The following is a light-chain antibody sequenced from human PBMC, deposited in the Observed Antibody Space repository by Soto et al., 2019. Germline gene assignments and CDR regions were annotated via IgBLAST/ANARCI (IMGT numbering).Light chain of an antibody. CDR3: QQYADWPTP. CDR2: GAS. Sequence: EIVLTQSPATLSLSPGDRATLSCRASQSVSSYLAWYQQKPGQAPRLLIYGASTRATGISARFSGSGSGTEFTLTISSLQSEDFAVYYCQQYADWPTPFGQGTKVDI. J-gene: IGKJ1*01. V-gene: IGKV3-15*01. CDR1: QSVSSY.